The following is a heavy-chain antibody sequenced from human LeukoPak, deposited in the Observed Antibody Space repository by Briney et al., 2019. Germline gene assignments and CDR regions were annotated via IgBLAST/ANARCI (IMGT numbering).Heavy chain of an antibody. CDR2: ISAYNGDL. J-gene: IGHJ4*02. D-gene: IGHD4-17*01. Sequence: ASVKVSCKASGYTFTSYAIGWVRQAPGQGLEWMGWISAYNGDLKYAQKFQGRVTMTTDSSTTTAYMELGSLRSDDTAVYYCARGGSAVPTGYWGQGTLVTVSS. V-gene: IGHV1-18*01. CDR1: GYTFTSYA. CDR3: ARGGSAVPTGY.